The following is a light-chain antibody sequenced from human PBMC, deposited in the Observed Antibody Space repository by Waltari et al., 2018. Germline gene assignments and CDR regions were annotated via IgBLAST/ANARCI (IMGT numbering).Light chain of an antibody. Sequence: DIQMTQSPSTLSASVGDRVTITCRASQSISSWLAWYQQKPGKAPNLLIARASSLGSGVPSRVSGSGSGTEFSLTISSLQPDDFATYYCQQYSSYNSFGQGTKLEI. J-gene: IGKJ2*03. CDR1: QSISSW. V-gene: IGKV1-5*03. CDR2: RAS. CDR3: QQYSSYNS.